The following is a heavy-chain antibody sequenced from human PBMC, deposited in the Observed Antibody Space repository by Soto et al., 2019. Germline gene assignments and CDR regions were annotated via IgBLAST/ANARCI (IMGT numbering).Heavy chain of an antibody. V-gene: IGHV3-7*01. Sequence: GGSLRLSCAACGFTFSSYWMSWVRQAPGKGLEWVANIKQDGSEKYYVDSVKGRFTISRDNAKNSLYLQMNSLRAEDTAVYYCAREIITMVRGVISVPDAFDIWGQGTMVTVSS. J-gene: IGHJ3*02. CDR3: AREIITMVRGVISVPDAFDI. CDR1: GFTFSSYW. CDR2: IKQDGSEK. D-gene: IGHD3-10*01.